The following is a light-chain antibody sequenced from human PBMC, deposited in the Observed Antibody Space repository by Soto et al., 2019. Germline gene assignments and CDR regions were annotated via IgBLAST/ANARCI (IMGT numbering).Light chain of an antibody. V-gene: IGKV1-17*01. J-gene: IGKJ1*01. CDR2: AAS. CDR1: QGITND. CDR3: QQYNSYWT. Sequence: DIQMTQSPSSLSASVGDRVTITCRASQGITNDLGWYQQKPGEAPKSLIYAASSLQSGVPSRFSGSGSGTEFTLTISSLQPEDFATYYCQQYNSYWTFAQGTKVDIK.